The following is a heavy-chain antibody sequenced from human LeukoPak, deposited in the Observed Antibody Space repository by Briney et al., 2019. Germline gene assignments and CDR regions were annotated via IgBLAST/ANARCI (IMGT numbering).Heavy chain of an antibody. V-gene: IGHV1-69*04. D-gene: IGHD5-18*01. CDR3: AVGGYSYGYVDY. CDR2: IIPIFGIA. Sequence: SVKVSCKASGGTFSSCAISWVRQAPGQGLEWMGRIIPIFGIANYAQKFQGRVTITADKSTSTAYMELSSLRSEDTAVYYCAVGGYSYGYVDYWGHGTLVTVSS. CDR1: GGTFSSCA. J-gene: IGHJ4*01.